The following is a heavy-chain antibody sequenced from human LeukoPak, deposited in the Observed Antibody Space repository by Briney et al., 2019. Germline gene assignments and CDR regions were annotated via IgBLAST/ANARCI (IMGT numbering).Heavy chain of an antibody. CDR3: ATHYYDSSGYYYSEYFQH. CDR1: GGSFSGYY. J-gene: IGHJ1*01. Sequence: PSETLSLTCAVYGGSFSGYYWSWIRQPPGKGLEWIGEINHSGSTNYNPSLKSRVTISVDTSKNQFSLKLSSVTAADTAVYYCATHYYDSSGYYYSEYFQHWGQGTLVTVSS. V-gene: IGHV4-34*01. D-gene: IGHD3-22*01. CDR2: INHSGST.